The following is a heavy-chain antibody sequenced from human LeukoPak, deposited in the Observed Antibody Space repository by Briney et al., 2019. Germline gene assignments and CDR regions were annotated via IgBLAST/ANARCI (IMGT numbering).Heavy chain of an antibody. CDR2: IYYSGST. V-gene: IGHV4-30-4*08. Sequence: PSETLSLTCTVSGGSISSGDYYWSWIRQPPGKGLEWIGYIYYSGSTYYNPSLKSRVTISVDTSKSQFSLKLSSVTAADTAVYYCARDLADIVVVPAASPDAFDIWGQGTMVTVSS. D-gene: IGHD2-2*01. J-gene: IGHJ3*02. CDR3: ARDLADIVVVPAASPDAFDI. CDR1: GGSISSGDYY.